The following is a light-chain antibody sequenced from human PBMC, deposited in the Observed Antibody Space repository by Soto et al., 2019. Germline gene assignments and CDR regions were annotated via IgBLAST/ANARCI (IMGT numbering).Light chain of an antibody. CDR2: EVT. CDR3: TSYVGNDIWV. V-gene: IGLV2-8*01. CDR1: SSDVGAYKY. Sequence: QSALNQPPSASGSPGQSVTISCTGTSSDVGAYKYVSWYQQYPGKAPKLMIYEVTKRPSGVPDRFSGSKSGNTASLTVSGLQAEDEADYYCTSYVGNDIWVFGGGTQLTVL. J-gene: IGLJ3*02.